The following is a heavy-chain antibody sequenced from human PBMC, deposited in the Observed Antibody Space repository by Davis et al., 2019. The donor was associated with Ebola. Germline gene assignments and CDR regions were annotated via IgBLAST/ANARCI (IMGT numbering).Heavy chain of an antibody. Sequence: GESLKISCVVSGFNFRDYTVNWVRQAPGKGLEWVSYIRSSSNTIYYADSVKGRFTISRDNAKNSLYLQMNSLRAEDTAVYYCAREILGYCTNGVCRLGNWFDPWGQGTLVTVSS. V-gene: IGHV3-48*04. CDR1: GFNFRDYT. CDR3: AREILGYCTNGVCRLGNWFDP. D-gene: IGHD2-8*01. CDR2: IRSSSNTI. J-gene: IGHJ5*02.